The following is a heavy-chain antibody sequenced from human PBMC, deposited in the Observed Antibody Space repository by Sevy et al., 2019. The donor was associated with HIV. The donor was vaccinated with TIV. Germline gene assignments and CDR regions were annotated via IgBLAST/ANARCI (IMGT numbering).Heavy chain of an antibody. CDR2: ISYDGSNK. V-gene: IGHV3-30*03. D-gene: IGHD2-15*01. Sequence: GGSLRLSCVASGFTFSDYYMSWIRQAPGKGLEWVAVISYDGSNKYYADSVKGRFTISRDNSKNTLYLQMNSLRAEDTAVYYCARGLVVAATPFDYWGQGTLVTVSS. CDR3: ARGLVVAATPFDY. J-gene: IGHJ4*02. CDR1: GFTFSDYY.